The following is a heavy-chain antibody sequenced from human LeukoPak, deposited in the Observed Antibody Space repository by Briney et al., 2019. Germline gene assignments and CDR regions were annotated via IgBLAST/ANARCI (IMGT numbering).Heavy chain of an antibody. D-gene: IGHD6-19*01. V-gene: IGHV4-39*01. J-gene: IGHJ4*02. CDR2: IYYSRST. CDR3: ARAYSSGWYFDY. CDR1: GGSISSSSYY. Sequence: SETLSLTCTVSGGSISSSSYYWGWIRQPPGKGLEWIGSIYYSRSTYYNPSLKSRVTISVDTSKNQFSLKLSSVTAADTAVYYCARAYSSGWYFDYWGQGTLVTVSS.